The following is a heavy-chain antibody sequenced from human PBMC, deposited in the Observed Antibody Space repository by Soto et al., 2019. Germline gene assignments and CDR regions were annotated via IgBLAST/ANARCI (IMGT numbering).Heavy chain of an antibody. CDR2: INHSGST. CDR3: ARGRRGYSYGRGYYYYGMDV. V-gene: IGHV4-34*01. J-gene: IGHJ6*02. CDR1: GGSFSGYY. D-gene: IGHD5-18*01. Sequence: PSETLSLTCAVYGGSFSGYYWSWIRQPPGKGLEWIGEINHSGSTNYNPSLKSRVTISVDTSKNQFSLKLSSVTAADTAVYYCARGRRGYSYGRGYYYYGMDVWGQGTTVT.